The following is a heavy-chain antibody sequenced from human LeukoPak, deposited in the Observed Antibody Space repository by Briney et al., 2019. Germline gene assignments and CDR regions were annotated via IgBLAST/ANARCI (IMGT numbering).Heavy chain of an antibody. J-gene: IGHJ4*02. CDR3: SRGVVSRKLGY. CDR2: IQRREML. D-gene: IGHD3-22*01. CDR1: GASFTSDDQY. V-gene: IGHV4-31*03. Sequence: SETLSLTCTVSGASFTSDDQYWNWIRQSPWNGLDWIGSIQRREMLYNNPSLESRVTMSRDTSKNQFSLKLNSVTAADTAVYFGSRGVVSRKLGYWERGICVTV.